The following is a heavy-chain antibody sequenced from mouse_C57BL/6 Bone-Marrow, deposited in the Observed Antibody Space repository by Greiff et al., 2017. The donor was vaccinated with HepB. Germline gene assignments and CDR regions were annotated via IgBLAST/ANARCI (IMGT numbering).Heavy chain of an antibody. CDR2: IYPGAGAT. V-gene: IGHV1-82*01. CDR3: ARSEPFAY. CDR1: GYSFSSSW. J-gene: IGHJ3*01. Sequence: VQLQQSGPELVKPGASVKISCKASGYSFSSSWMDWVKQRPGQGLEWIGRIYPGAGATNYNGKFKGKATLTADKSYSTAYMQLSSLTSEDSAVYFWARSEPFAYWGQGTLVTVSA.